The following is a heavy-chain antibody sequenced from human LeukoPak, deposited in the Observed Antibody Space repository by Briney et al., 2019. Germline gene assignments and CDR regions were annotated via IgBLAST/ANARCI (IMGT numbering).Heavy chain of an antibody. D-gene: IGHD6-13*01. CDR2: IYYSGST. V-gene: IGHV4-39*01. CDR3: ARGYSSSWYGISYYYYYMDV. Sequence: SETLSLTCTVSGGSISSSNYYWGWIRQPPGKGLEWIGNIYYSGSTYYNPSLKSRVTISVDTSKNQFSLKLSSVTAADTAVYYCARGYSSSWYGISYYYYYMDVWGKGTTVTVSS. J-gene: IGHJ6*03. CDR1: GGSISSSNYY.